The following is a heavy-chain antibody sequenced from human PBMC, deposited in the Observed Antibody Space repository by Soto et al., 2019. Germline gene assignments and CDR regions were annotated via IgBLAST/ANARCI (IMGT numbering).Heavy chain of an antibody. CDR1: GFTFSSYG. CDR3: AKVLGTSIAARLSPPYYYYYGMDV. CDR2: ISYDGSNK. D-gene: IGHD6-6*01. Sequence: PGGSLRLSCAASGFTFSSYGMHWVRQAPGKGLEWVAVISYDGSNKYYADSVKGRFTISRDNSKNTLYLQMNSLRAEDTAVYYCAKVLGTSIAARLSPPYYYYYGMDVWGQGTTVTVSS. J-gene: IGHJ6*02. V-gene: IGHV3-30*18.